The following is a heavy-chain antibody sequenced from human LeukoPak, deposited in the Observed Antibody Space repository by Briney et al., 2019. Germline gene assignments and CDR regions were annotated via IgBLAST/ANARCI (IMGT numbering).Heavy chain of an antibody. D-gene: IGHD3-22*01. J-gene: IGHJ4*02. V-gene: IGHV5-51*01. CDR2: IYPGDSDT. CDR1: GYSFTRYW. Sequence: GESLKISCKGSGYSFTRYWIGWVRQMPGKGLEWMGIIYPGDSDTRYSPSFQGQVTISADKSISTVCLQWSSLKASDTAMYYCARGDYYDSSGYYYYWGQGTLVTVSS. CDR3: ARGDYYDSSGYYYY.